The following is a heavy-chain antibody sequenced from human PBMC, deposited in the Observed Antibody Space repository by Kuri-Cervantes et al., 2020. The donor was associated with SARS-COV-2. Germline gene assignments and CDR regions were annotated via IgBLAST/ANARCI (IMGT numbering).Heavy chain of an antibody. Sequence: GEPLKISCAASGSTSSTYDMLWVRQATGKGLEWVSAIGNAGDTYYPSSVKGQFTISRENAKNSLYLQMTSLRAGDTAVYYCARGGNPDWNMDVWGKGTTVTVSS. V-gene: IGHV3-13*01. J-gene: IGHJ6*03. CDR2: IGNAGDT. CDR1: GSTSSTYD. CDR3: ARGGNPDWNMDV. D-gene: IGHD3-9*01.